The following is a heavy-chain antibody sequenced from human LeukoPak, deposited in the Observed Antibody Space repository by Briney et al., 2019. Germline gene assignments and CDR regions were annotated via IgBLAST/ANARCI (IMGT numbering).Heavy chain of an antibody. D-gene: IGHD6-13*01. CDR2: IYYSGST. Sequence: SETLSLTCTVSGGSISSYYWSWIRKPSGKGLEWIGYIYYSGSTNYNPSLKTRVTISVDTSKNQFSLKLSSVTAADTAVYYCARASIGGYSSSWYNYWGQGTLVTVSS. V-gene: IGHV4-59*01. CDR3: ARASIGGYSSSWYNY. J-gene: IGHJ4*02. CDR1: GGSISSYY.